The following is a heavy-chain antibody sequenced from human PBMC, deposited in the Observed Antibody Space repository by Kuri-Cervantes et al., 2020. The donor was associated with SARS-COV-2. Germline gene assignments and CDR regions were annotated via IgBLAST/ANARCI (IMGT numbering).Heavy chain of an antibody. CDR1: GGSISSGGYY. CDR3: ARRRGYSGYVDRPSYFDY. D-gene: IGHD5-12*01. V-gene: IGHV4-31*03. CDR2: IYYSGST. Sequence: SETLSLTCTVSGGSISSGGYYWSWIRQHPGKGLEWIGYIYYSGSTNYNPSLKSRVTISVDTSKNQFSLKLSSVTAADTAVYYCARRRGYSGYVDRPSYFDYWGQGTLVTVSS. J-gene: IGHJ4*02.